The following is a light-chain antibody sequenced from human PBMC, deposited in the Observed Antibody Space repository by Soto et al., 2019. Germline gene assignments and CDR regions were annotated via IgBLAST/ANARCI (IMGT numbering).Light chain of an antibody. CDR2: DAS. CDR3: QQFNSYPF. J-gene: IGKJ4*01. V-gene: IGKV1-13*02. CDR1: QGISSA. Sequence: AIQLTQSPSSLSASVGDRVTITCRASQGISSASAWYQQKPGKAPKLLIYDASSLESGVPSRFSGSGSGTDFTLTISSLQPEDFATYYCQQFNSYPFFGGGTKVEIK.